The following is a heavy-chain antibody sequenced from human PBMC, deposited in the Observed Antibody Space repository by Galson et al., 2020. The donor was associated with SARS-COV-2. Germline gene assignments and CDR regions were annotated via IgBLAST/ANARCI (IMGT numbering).Heavy chain of an antibody. CDR3: AKMEGIAVAATPN. J-gene: IGHJ4*02. Sequence: GESLKISCAASGFTFSSYAMSWVRQAPGKGLEWVSSISGSGASTYYADSVKGQFTISRDNSKNTLYLQMNSLRAEDTAIYYCAKMEGIAVAATPNWGQGTLVTVSS. CDR2: ISGSGAST. D-gene: IGHD6-19*01. CDR1: GFTFSSYA. V-gene: IGHV3-23*01.